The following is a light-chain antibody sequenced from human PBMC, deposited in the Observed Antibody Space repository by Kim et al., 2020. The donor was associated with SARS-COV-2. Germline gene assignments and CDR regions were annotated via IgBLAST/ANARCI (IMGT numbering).Light chain of an antibody. V-gene: IGLV4-69*01. J-gene: IGLJ3*02. CDR3: QTWGSGIRV. CDR1: SGHSSYA. Sequence: QLVLTQSPSASASLGASVKLTCTLSSGHSSYAIAWHQQQPEKGPRYLMKVNSDGSHSKGDGIPDRFSGSISGAERYLTISSLQSEDEADYYCQTWGSGIRVFGGGTQLTVL. CDR2: VNSDGSH.